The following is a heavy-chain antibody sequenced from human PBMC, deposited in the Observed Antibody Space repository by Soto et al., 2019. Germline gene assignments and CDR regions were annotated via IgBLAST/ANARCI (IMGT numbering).Heavy chain of an antibody. CDR3: ARVGCSGGGCYSIDYYYYAMDV. CDR1: GGSVSSGGYF. Sequence: QVQLQESGPGLVKPSETLSLTCTVSGGSVSSGGYFCSWIRQSPGKGLEWIGYIYHSGSTNYKPTLKGRVTISLDMSKNQCSLKMTSVTAADTAVYYCARVGCSGGGCYSIDYYYYAMDVWGQGTTVTVSS. CDR2: IYHSGST. J-gene: IGHJ6*02. D-gene: IGHD2-15*01. V-gene: IGHV4-61*08.